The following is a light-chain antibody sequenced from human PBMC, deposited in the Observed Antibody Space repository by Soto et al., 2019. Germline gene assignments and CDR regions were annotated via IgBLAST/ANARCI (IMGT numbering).Light chain of an antibody. CDR3: QQFDSSRIYS. CDR1: QSVTSTY. V-gene: IGKV3-20*01. CDR2: GGS. J-gene: IGKJ2*03. Sequence: EILLTQSPGTLSLSPGETATLSCRASQSVTSTYLAWYQQRPGQSPRLIIYGGSTRATGFPDRFSGGGSGTDFTLTISRLEPEDSAVYYCHCQQFDSSRIYSFGQETMLEI.